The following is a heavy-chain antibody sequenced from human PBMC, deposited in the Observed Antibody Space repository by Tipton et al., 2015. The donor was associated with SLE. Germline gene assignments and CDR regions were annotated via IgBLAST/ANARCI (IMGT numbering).Heavy chain of an antibody. Sequence: TLSLTCTVSGVSVSSGSHYWSWIRQPPGKGLEYIGYIYHRGSTNNNPSLRGRSTISLDTSKNQVSLKLTSVTAADTALYYCARVQYSRSFYFDYWGQGSLVTVSS. CDR1: GVSVSSGSHY. D-gene: IGHD1-26*01. CDR3: ARVQYSRSFYFDY. CDR2: IYHRGST. J-gene: IGHJ4*02. V-gene: IGHV4-61*01.